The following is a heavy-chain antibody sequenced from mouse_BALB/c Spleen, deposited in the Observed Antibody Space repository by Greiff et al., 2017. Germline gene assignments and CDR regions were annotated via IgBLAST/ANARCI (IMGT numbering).Heavy chain of an antibody. CDR1: GFTFSSYG. Sequence: EVQLVESGGDLVKPGGSLKLSCAASGFTFSSYGMSWVRQTPDKRLEWVATISSGGSYTYYPDSVKGRFTISRDNAKNTLYLQMSSLKSEDTAMYYCARRNDEDYYAMDYWGQGTSVTVSS. D-gene: IGHD2-12*01. J-gene: IGHJ4*01. CDR2: ISSGGSYT. V-gene: IGHV5-6*01. CDR3: ARRNDEDYYAMDY.